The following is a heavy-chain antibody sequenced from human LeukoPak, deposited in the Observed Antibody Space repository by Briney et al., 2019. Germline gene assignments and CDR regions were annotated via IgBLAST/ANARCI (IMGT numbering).Heavy chain of an antibody. Sequence: QTLSLTCAISGDSVTSNSAGWHWNAQGPAMELEGLRSTYYRSKWYDDYAVSVKSRISTTPETSKNQFCLQLNSATPEDTPVYYSARDPGVRPRITHFAYCGQGTPVTVYS. CDR2: TYYRSKWYD. J-gene: IGHJ4*02. D-gene: IGHD3-16*01. CDR3: ARDPGVRPRITHFAY. CDR1: GDSVTSNSAG. V-gene: IGHV6-1*01.